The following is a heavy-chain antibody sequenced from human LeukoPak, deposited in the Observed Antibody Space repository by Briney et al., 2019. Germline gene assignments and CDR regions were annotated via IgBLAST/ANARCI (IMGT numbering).Heavy chain of an antibody. CDR2: ISGSGGST. CDR3: AKDLFEVVVAATPGY. V-gene: IGHV3-23*01. CDR1: GFTFSSYA. J-gene: IGHJ4*02. Sequence: PGGSLRLSCAASGFTFSSYAMSWVRQAPGKGLEWVSAISGSGGSTYYADSVKGRFTISRDNSKNTLYLQMNSLRAEHTAVYYCAKDLFEVVVAATPGYWGQGTLVTVSS. D-gene: IGHD2-15*01.